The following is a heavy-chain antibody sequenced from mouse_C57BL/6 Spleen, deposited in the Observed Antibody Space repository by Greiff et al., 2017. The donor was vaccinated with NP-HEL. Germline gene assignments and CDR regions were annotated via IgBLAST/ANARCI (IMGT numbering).Heavy chain of an antibody. V-gene: IGHV1-82*01. J-gene: IGHJ3*01. D-gene: IGHD2-2*01. Sequence: QVHVKQSGPELVKPGASVKISCKASGYAFSSSWMNWVKQRPGKGLEWIGRIYPGDGDTNYNGKFKGKATLTADKSSSTAYMQLSSLTYQDSAVYFCASCLVVTTAWFAYWGQVTLVSVSA. CDR3: ASCLVVTTAWFAY. CDR1: GYAFSSSW. CDR2: IYPGDGDT.